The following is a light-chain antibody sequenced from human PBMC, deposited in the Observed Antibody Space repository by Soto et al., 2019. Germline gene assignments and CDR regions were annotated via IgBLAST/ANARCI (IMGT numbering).Light chain of an antibody. J-gene: IGKJ4*01. CDR1: QSVSTK. CDR2: ATS. CDR3: QQYGSSPLT. V-gene: IGKV3-15*01. Sequence: EIVMTQSPATLSVSPGERATLSCRASQSVSTKVAWYQQKPGQAPRLLIYATSTRATGAPARFSGSGSGTEFTLTISNLQSEDFAVYYCQQYGSSPLTFGGGTRVEVK.